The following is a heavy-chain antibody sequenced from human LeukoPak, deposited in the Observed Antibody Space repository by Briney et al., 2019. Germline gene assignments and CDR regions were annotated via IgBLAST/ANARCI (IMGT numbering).Heavy chain of an antibody. D-gene: IGHD6-13*01. CDR1: AGSISSYY. CDR3: ARGGAYSSSWYGGAFDI. Sequence: SETLSLTCTVSAGSISSYYWSWIRQPPGKGLEWIGYIYYSGRTNYNHSLKSRVTISVDTSKNQFSLKLNSVTTADTAVYYCARGGAYSSSWYGGAFDIWGQGTMVTVSS. V-gene: IGHV4-59*01. J-gene: IGHJ3*02. CDR2: IYYSGRT.